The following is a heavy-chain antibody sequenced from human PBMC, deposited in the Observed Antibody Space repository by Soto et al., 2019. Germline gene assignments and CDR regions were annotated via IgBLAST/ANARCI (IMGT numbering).Heavy chain of an antibody. CDR3: ARASSIVLVLAEGNWFDP. CDR1: GYTFTSYG. J-gene: IGHJ5*02. V-gene: IGHV1-18*01. D-gene: IGHD2-2*01. CDR2: ISAYNGNT. Sequence: GASVKVSCKASGYTFTSYGSSWVRQAPGQGLEWMGWISAYNGNTNYAQKLQGRVTMTTDTSTSTAYMELRSLRSDDTAVYYCARASSIVLVLAEGNWFDPWGQGTLVTVSS.